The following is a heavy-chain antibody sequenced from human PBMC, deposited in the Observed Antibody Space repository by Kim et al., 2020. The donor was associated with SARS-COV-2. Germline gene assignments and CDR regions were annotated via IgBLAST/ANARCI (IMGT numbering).Heavy chain of an antibody. CDR1: GFTFSDFA. CDR3: ARGGYSSSWSIGEAFDF. CDR2: ISDDANNK. D-gene: IGHD6-13*01. J-gene: IGHJ3*01. Sequence: GGSLRLSCAASGFTFSDFAFHWVRQAPGKGLEWVSGISDDANNKYDAESVKGRFTISRDNSKNTLYLQMNSLRAEDTAVYYCARGGYSSSWSIGEAFDFWGQGTMVTVSS. V-gene: IGHV3-30*04.